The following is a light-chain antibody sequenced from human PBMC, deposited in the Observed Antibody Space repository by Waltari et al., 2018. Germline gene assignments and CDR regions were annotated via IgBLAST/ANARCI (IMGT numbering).Light chain of an antibody. V-gene: IGLV1-40*01. Sequence: QSVLTQPPSVSGAPGQTVTIPCTGSSSNIGAGYDVHWSQQIPGTAPKLLIYGDNNRPSGVPDRFSGSTSGTSASLAITGLQAEDEADYYCQSYGGSLSASRVFGTGTKVTVL. CDR2: GDN. J-gene: IGLJ1*01. CDR3: QSYGGSLSASRV. CDR1: SSNIGAGYD.